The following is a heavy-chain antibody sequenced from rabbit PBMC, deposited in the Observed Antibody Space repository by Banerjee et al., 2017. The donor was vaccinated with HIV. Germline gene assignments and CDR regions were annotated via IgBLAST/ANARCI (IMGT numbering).Heavy chain of an antibody. CDR3: ARDVAGVIGWNFGL. CDR1: AFSFSNKYV. V-gene: IGHV1S40*01. J-gene: IGHJ3*01. Sequence: QSLEESGGDLVKPEGSLTLTCTASAFSFSNKYVMCWVRQAPGKGLEWIACINTSTGNTDDASWAKGRFTTSKTSSTTVTLQMTSLTAADTATYFCARDVAGVIGWNFGLWGQGTLVTVS. CDR2: INTSTGNT. D-gene: IGHD4-1*01.